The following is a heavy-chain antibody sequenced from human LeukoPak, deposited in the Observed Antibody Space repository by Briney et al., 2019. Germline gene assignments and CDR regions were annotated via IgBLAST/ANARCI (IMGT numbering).Heavy chain of an antibody. J-gene: IGHJ4*02. Sequence: SETLSLTCTVSGGSMTTHHWNWIRQTPGKGLEWTGYVFDSGRTKENPSLKSRVTLSADTSKNQFSLKLSSVTAADTAVYYCARGPSKSTVTKYYFDYWGQGTLVTVSS. CDR2: VFDSGRT. CDR3: ARGPSKSTVTKYYFDY. CDR1: GGSMTTHH. V-gene: IGHV4-59*11. D-gene: IGHD4-17*01.